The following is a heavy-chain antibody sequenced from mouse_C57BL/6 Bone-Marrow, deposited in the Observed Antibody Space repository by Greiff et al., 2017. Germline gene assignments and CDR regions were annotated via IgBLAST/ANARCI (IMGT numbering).Heavy chain of an antibody. V-gene: IGHV15-2*01. D-gene: IGHD1-1*01. J-gene: IGHJ1*03. CDR2: ILPSIGRT. CDR1: DSEVFPIAY. Sequence: QVQLQQSGSELRSPGSSVKLSCKDFDSEVFPIAYMSWVRQKPGHGFEWIGGILPSIGRTIYGEKFEDKATLDADTLSNTAYLERNRRTAEDAAIDDRARQYDGSSPPDWYFEVWGTGTTGTVYS. CDR3: ARQYDGSSPPDWYFEV.